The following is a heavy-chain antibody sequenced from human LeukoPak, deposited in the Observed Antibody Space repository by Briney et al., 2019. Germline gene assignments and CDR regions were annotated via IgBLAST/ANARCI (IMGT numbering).Heavy chain of an antibody. J-gene: IGHJ5*02. CDR2: INPNSGGT. D-gene: IGHD5-24*01. CDR1: GYTFTGYY. V-gene: IGHV1-2*04. CDR3: ARGEDEDWFDP. Sequence: VASVKVSCKAPGYTFTGYYMHWVRQAPGQGLEWMGWINPNSGGTNYAQKFQGWVTMTRDTSISTAYMELSRLRSDDTAVYYCARGEDEDWFDPWGQGTLVTVSS.